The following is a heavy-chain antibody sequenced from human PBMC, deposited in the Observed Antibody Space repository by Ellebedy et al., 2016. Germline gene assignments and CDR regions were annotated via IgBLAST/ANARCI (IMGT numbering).Heavy chain of an antibody. CDR2: INHSGST. J-gene: IGHJ3*02. V-gene: IGHV4-34*01. D-gene: IGHD6-19*01. CDR1: GGSFSGYY. Sequence: GSLRLSXAVYGGSFSGYYWSWIRQPPGKGLEWIGEINHSGSTNYNPSPKSRVTISVDTSKNQFSLKLSSVTAADTAVYYCARLPRGWYLSDAFDIWGQGTMVTVSS. CDR3: ARLPRGWYLSDAFDI.